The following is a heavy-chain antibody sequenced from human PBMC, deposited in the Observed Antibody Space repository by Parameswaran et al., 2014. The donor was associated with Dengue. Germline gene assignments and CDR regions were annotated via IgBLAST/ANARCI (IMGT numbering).Heavy chain of an antibody. D-gene: IGHD6-13*01. CDR2: IIPIFGTA. J-gene: IGHJ4*02. V-gene: IGHV1-69*01. Sequence: WVRQAPGQGLEWMGGIIPIFGTANYAQKFQGRVTITADESTSTAYMELSSLRSEDTAVYYCARDVARYSSSWFFDYWGQGTLVPSPQ. CDR3: ARDVARYSSSWFFDY.